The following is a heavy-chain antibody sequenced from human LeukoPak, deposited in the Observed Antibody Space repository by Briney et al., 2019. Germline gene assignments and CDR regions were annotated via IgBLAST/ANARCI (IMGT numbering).Heavy chain of an antibody. Sequence: SVKVSRKASGGTFSSYAISWVRQAPGQGLEWMGGIIPIFGTANYAQKFQGRVTITTDESTSTAYMELSSLRSEDTAVYYCATTTYSNRRRYYYYMDVWGKGTTVTVSS. V-gene: IGHV1-69*05. CDR3: ATTTYSNRRRYYYYMDV. J-gene: IGHJ6*03. CDR1: GGTFSSYA. D-gene: IGHD4-11*01. CDR2: IIPIFGTA.